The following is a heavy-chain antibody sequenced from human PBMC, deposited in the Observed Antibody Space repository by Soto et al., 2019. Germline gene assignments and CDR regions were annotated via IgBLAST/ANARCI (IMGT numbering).Heavy chain of an antibody. CDR3: ARAGPYSYVFDV. V-gene: IGHV4-30-4*01. Sequence: PSETLSLTCTVSGDSISNSDYYWNWIRQSPGKGLEWIASIDYSWSTYYNPSLKSRVVISADTSKNLFSLKLRSWTAADTALYFWARAGPYSYVFDVWGQGPTAPVPS. CDR2: IDYSWST. CDR1: GDSISNSDYY. J-gene: IGHJ6*02.